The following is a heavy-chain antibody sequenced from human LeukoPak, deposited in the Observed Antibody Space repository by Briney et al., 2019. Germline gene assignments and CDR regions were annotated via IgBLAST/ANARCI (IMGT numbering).Heavy chain of an antibody. CDR1: GFTFSSYA. CDR2: ISGSGGST. V-gene: IGHV3-23*01. CDR3: AREGCSSTSCYYFDY. D-gene: IGHD2-2*01. J-gene: IGHJ4*02. Sequence: GGSLRLSCAASGFTFSSYAMSWVRQAPGKGLEWVSAISGSGGSTYYADSVKGRFTISRDNAKNSLYLQMNSLRAEDTAVHYCAREGCSSTSCYYFDYWGQGTLVTVSS.